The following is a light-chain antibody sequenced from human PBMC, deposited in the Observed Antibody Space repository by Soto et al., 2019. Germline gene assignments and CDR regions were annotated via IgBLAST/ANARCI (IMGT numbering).Light chain of an antibody. V-gene: IGLV2-8*01. CDR3: SSYAGSSYRDVV. CDR1: SSDVGGYNY. CDR2: EVS. J-gene: IGLJ2*01. Sequence: QSALTQPPSASGSPGQSVTISCTGTSSDVGGYNYVSWYQQHPGIAPKLRIYEVSKRPSGVPDRFSGSNSGNTASLTVSGLQAEDEADYYCSSYAGSSYRDVVFGGRTKLTVL.